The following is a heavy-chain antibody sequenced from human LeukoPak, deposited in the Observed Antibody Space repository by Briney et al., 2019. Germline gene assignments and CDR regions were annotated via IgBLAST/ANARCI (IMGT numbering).Heavy chain of an antibody. V-gene: IGHV4-34*01. Sequence: SETLSHTCAVYGGSFSGYYWSWIRQPPGKGLEWIGEINHSGSTNYNPSLKSRVTISVDTSKNQFSLKLSLVTAADTAVYYCARGSVYWGQGTLVTVSS. D-gene: IGHD6-25*01. J-gene: IGHJ4*02. CDR1: GGSFSGYY. CDR2: INHSGST. CDR3: ARGSVY.